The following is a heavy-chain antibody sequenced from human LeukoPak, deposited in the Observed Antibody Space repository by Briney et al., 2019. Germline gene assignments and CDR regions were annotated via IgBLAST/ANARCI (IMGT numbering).Heavy chain of an antibody. J-gene: IGHJ4*02. D-gene: IGHD3-3*01. CDR1: GFTFSSYG. V-gene: IGHV3-30*02. Sequence: GGSLRLSCAASGFTFSSYGMHWVRQAPGKGLEWVAFIRYDGSNKYYADSVKGRFTISRDNSKNTLYLQMNSLRAEDTAVYYCAKQVAPQSSIFGVVIPQYYFDYWGQGTLVTVSS. CDR3: AKQVAPQSSIFGVVIPQYYFDY. CDR2: IRYDGSNK.